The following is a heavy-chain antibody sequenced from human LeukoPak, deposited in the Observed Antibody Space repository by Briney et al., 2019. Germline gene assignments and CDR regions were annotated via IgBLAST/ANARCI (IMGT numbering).Heavy chain of an antibody. CDR1: GGSISSGGYY. J-gene: IGHJ4*02. CDR2: IYYSGST. CDR3: ARSTVATSIPDY. Sequence: SETLSLTCTVSGGSISSGGYYWSWIRQHPGKGLEWIGYIYYSGSTYYNPSLKSRVTISVDTSKNQFSLKLSSVIAADTAVYYCARSTVATSIPDYWGQGTLVTVSS. D-gene: IGHD5-12*01. V-gene: IGHV4-31*03.